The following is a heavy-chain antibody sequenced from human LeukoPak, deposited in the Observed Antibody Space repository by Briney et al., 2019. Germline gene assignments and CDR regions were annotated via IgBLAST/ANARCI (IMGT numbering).Heavy chain of an antibody. CDR3: AREKIGTVAGFDY. CDR1: GGSISSGDYY. Sequence: SQTLSLTCTVSGGSISSGDYYWSWIRQPPGKGLEWIGYVYYSGSTYYNPSLKSRVTISVDTSKNQFSLKLSSVTAADTAVYYCAREKIGTVAGFDYWGQGTLVTVSS. V-gene: IGHV4-30-4*08. J-gene: IGHJ4*02. D-gene: IGHD6-19*01. CDR2: VYYSGST.